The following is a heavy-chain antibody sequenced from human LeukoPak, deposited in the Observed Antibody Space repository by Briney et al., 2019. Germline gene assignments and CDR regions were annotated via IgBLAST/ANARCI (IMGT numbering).Heavy chain of an antibody. CDR3: ARHYDFWSGYSHNWFDP. CDR2: IYYSGST. CDR1: GGSISSSSYY. Sequence: PSETLSLTCTVSGGSISSSSYYWGWIRQPPGKGLEWIGSIYYSGSTYYNPSLKSRVTISVDTSKNQFSLKLSSVTAADTAVYYCARHYDFWSGYSHNWFDPWGQGTLVTVSS. V-gene: IGHV4-39*07. J-gene: IGHJ5*02. D-gene: IGHD3-3*01.